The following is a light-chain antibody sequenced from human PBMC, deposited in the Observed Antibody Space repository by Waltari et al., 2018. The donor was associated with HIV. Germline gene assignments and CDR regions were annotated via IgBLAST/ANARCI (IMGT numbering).Light chain of an antibody. CDR3: ASYKTAYTMV. J-gene: IGLJ2*01. V-gene: IGLV2-14*03. Sequence: QSALTQPASVSGSPGQWVTISCSGITNDIGGYNHVSWYQQPPGKAPKLIIYDVTYRPSVVSNRFSGSKSGNAASLTISGLQPEDEGDYFCASYKTAYTMVFGGGTRLTV. CDR2: DVT. CDR1: TNDIGGYNH.